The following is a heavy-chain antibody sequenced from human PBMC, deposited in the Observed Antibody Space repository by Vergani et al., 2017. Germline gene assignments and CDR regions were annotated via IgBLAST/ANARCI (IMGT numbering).Heavy chain of an antibody. CDR3: ARDTYYDFWSGYGYYYYGMDV. J-gene: IGHJ6*02. D-gene: IGHD3-3*01. CDR1: GGTFSSYT. CDR2: IIPILGIA. Sequence: VQLLESGAEVKKPGSSVKVSCKASGGTFSSYTISWVRQAPGQGLEWMGRIIPILGIANYAQKFQGRVTITADKSTSTAYMELSSLRSEDTAVYYCARDTYYDFWSGYGYYYYGMDVWGQGP. V-gene: IGHV1-69*09.